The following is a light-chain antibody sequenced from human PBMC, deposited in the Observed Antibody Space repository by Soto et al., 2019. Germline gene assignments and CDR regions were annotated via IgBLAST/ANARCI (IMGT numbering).Light chain of an antibody. CDR2: DAS. J-gene: IGKJ3*01. Sequence: DIQMTQSPSSLSASVGDRVTITCQASQDISDYLNWYHQKPGKAPKFLIYDASYLETGVPSGFSGSGSGTDFTFTISSLQPEDIGTYYCQQYQSLPFTFGPGTKVDTK. CDR1: QDISDY. CDR3: QQYQSLPFT. V-gene: IGKV1-33*01.